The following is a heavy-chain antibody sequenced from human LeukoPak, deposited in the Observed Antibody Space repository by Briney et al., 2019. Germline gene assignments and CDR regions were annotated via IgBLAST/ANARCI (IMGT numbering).Heavy chain of an antibody. J-gene: IGHJ4*02. V-gene: IGHV3-23*01. CDR2: ISGSGDTT. CDR3: AKVGARGCSSSTCFIY. D-gene: IGHD2-2*01. CDR1: GFTFRSYA. Sequence: PGGSLRPSCAASGFTFRSYAMSWVRQAPGKGLEWVSAISGSGDTTYYADPVKGRFTISRDNSKNTLYLQMNSLRPEDTAVYYCAKVGARGCSSSTCFIYWGQGTLVTVSS.